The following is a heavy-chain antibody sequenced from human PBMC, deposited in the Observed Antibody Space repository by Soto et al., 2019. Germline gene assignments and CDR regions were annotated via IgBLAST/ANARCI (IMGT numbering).Heavy chain of an antibody. CDR2: INPSDGST. D-gene: IGHD6-13*01. J-gene: IGHJ4*02. Sequence: ASVKVSCKASGYTFTKYFMHWVRQAPGQGLEWIGVINPSDGSTAFAQNFQGRITMTRDTSTSTVYMELSSLRSEDTAVYYCARDRGYSSSWFDYWGQGTLVTVSS. V-gene: IGHV1-46*01. CDR1: GYTFTKYF. CDR3: ARDRGYSSSWFDY.